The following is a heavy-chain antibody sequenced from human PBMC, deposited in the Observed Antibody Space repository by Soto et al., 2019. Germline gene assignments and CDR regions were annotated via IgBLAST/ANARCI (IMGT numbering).Heavy chain of an antibody. J-gene: IGHJ4*02. CDR3: TRANWYSEY. CDR2: IYYNGNT. Sequence: QVQLQESAPGLLKPSETLSLTCGVSGGSFSNHYWSWIGQPPGKGLEWIGYIYYNGNTNYNPSLKSRVTMSVDTSRNQISLKLTTVTAADTAVYYCTRANWYSEYWGQGTLVTVSS. V-gene: IGHV4-59*11. CDR1: GGSFSNHY. D-gene: IGHD7-27*01.